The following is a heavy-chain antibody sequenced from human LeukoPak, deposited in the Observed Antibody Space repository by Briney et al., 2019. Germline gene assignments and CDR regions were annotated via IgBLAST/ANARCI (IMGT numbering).Heavy chain of an antibody. Sequence: GRSLRLSCAASGFTFSSYGIHWVRQAPGKGLEWVTVISYASNTYYADSVKGRFTISRDNSKNTLYLQMNSLRAEDTAVYYCAKDSEEFGDYVPAPFFDYWGQGTLVTVSS. J-gene: IGHJ4*02. D-gene: IGHD4-17*01. V-gene: IGHV3-30*18. CDR3: AKDSEEFGDYVPAPFFDY. CDR1: GFTFSSYG. CDR2: ISYASNT.